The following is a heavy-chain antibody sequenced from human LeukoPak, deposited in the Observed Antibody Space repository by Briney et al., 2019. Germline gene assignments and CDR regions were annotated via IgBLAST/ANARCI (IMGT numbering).Heavy chain of an antibody. CDR2: ISYDGSNK. V-gene: IGHV3-30-3*01. CDR3: ARGNGISDY. J-gene: IGHJ4*02. CDR1: GFTFSSYA. Sequence: PGGSLRLSCAASGFTFSSYAMHWVRQAPGKGLEWVAVISYDGSNKYYADSVKGRFTISRNNSKNTLYLQMNSLRAEDTAVYYCARGNGISDYWGQGTLVTVSS. D-gene: IGHD2-8*01.